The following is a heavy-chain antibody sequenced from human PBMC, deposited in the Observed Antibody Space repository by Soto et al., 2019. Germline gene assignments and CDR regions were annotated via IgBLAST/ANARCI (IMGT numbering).Heavy chain of an antibody. J-gene: IGHJ4*02. D-gene: IGHD3-10*01. V-gene: IGHV2-5*02. CDR1: GFSLSTSGVG. CDR2: IYWDDDH. Sequence: QITLKESGPTLVRPTQTLTLTCTFSGFSLSTSGVGVGWIRQPPGKALEWVALIYWDDDHRYSPPLKTRLTNTKNTSKNQVVLTMTKLDPADSATYYCARELYYSTYFDSWGQGTLVTVSS. CDR3: ARELYYSTYFDS.